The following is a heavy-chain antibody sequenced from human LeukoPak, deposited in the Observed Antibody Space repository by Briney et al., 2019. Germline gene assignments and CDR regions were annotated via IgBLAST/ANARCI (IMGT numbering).Heavy chain of an antibody. D-gene: IGHD1-26*01. CDR3: ARKSYLSAYFDY. CDR1: GGSFSAYY. J-gene: IGHJ4*02. V-gene: IGHV4-34*01. Sequence: SETLSLTCAVYGGSFSAYYWSWIRQPPGKGLEWIGEINHSGSTNYNPSLKSRVTISVDTSKNQFSLKLSSVTAVDTAVYYCARKSYLSAYFDYWGQGTLVTVSS. CDR2: INHSGST.